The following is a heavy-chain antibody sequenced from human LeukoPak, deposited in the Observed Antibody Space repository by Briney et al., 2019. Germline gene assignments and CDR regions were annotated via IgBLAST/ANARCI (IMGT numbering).Heavy chain of an antibody. CDR2: IYYSGST. V-gene: IGHV4-61*01. Sequence: SETLSLTCTVSGGSFSSGSYYWSWTRQPPGKGLEWIAYIYYSGSTDYNPSLKSRVTISVDTSKNQFSLKLSSVTAADTAVYYCARDGGYSYGYPPHFDYWGQGTLVTVSS. CDR1: GGSFSSGSYY. D-gene: IGHD5-18*01. J-gene: IGHJ4*02. CDR3: ARDGGYSYGYPPHFDY.